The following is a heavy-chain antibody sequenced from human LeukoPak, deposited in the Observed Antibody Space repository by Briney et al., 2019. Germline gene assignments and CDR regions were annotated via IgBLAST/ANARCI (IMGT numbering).Heavy chain of an antibody. CDR1: GFTFSSYE. J-gene: IGHJ4*02. D-gene: IGHD3-3*01. CDR3: SRSRRGFGYFDY. Sequence: GGSLRLSCAASGFTFSSYEMNWVRQAPGKGLDWVSYISSSGSTIYYADSVKGRFTISRDNSKDTLYLQMNSLRAEDTAVYYCSRSRRGFGYFDYWGQGTLVTVSS. V-gene: IGHV3-48*03. CDR2: ISSSGSTI.